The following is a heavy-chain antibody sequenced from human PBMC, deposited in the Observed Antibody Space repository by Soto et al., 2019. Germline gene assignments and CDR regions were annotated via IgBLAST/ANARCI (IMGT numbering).Heavy chain of an antibody. D-gene: IGHD3-10*01. CDR2: IYYSGST. J-gene: IGHJ4*02. CDR3: ASHGCMVPSYFDY. V-gene: IGHV4-59*01. Sequence: SETLSLTCTVSGGSISSYYWSWIRQPPGKGLEWIGYIYYSGSTNYNPSLKSRVTISVDTSKNQFSLKLSSVTAADTAVYYCASHGCMVPSYFDYWGQGTLVTVSS. CDR1: GGSISSYY.